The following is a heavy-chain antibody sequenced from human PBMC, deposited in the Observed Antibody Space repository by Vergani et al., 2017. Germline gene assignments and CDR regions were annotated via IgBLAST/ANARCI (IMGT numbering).Heavy chain of an antibody. D-gene: IGHD4-23*01. Sequence: QVQLQESGPRLVRPSQTLSLTCTVSGGSINTGAYYWSWIRQPAGKGLEWIGRVYTSGMTNYNPSLKSRVTILVDRSKSQLSLKLTSVTAGDTAVYYCARDLGRVWDDYGGNSAPHWFDPWGQGTLVTVSS. CDR3: ARDLGRVWDDYGGNSAPHWFDP. CDR1: GGSINTGAYY. V-gene: IGHV4-61*02. J-gene: IGHJ5*02. CDR2: VYTSGMT.